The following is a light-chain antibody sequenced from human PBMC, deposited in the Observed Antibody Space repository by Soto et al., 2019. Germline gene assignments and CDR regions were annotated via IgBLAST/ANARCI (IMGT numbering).Light chain of an antibody. V-gene: IGLV2-14*01. CDR3: SSYTSSSTLLYV. Sequence: QSALTQPAAVSGSPGQSITISCTGTSSDVGGYNYVSWYQQHPGKAPKLMIYDVSNRPSEVSNRFSGSTSGNTASLTISGLQAEDEDDYYCSSYTSSSTLLYVFGTGTKVTVL. CDR2: DVS. J-gene: IGLJ1*01. CDR1: SSDVGGYNY.